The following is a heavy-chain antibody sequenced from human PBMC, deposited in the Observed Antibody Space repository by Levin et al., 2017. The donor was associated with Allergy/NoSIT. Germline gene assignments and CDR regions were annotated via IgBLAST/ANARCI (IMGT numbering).Heavy chain of an antibody. J-gene: IGHJ4*02. D-gene: IGHD3-10*01. CDR2: IYYSGST. CDR3: ARDNHRGIDY. Sequence: PSETLSLTCTVSGGSISSGGYYWSWIRQHPGKGLEWIGYIYYSGSTYYNPSLKSRVTISVDTSKNQFSLKLSSVTAADTAVYYCARDNHRGIDYWGQGTLVTVSS. V-gene: IGHV4-31*03. CDR1: GGSISSGGYY.